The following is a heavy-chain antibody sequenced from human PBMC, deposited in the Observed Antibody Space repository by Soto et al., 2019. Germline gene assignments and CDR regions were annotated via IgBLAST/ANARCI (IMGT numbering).Heavy chain of an antibody. J-gene: IGHJ4*02. CDR3: AKVFYYYDSSGYYYFDY. Sequence: GSLLLTCAASGFTFSSYAVSWVRQAPGKGPEWISSISGSGSTIYYADSVKVRFTISRDNSKNTLYLQMSSLRAEDTAVYYCAKVFYYYDSSGYYYFDYWGQGTLVTVYS. D-gene: IGHD3-22*01. CDR2: ISGSGSTI. CDR1: GFTFSSYA. V-gene: IGHV3-23*01.